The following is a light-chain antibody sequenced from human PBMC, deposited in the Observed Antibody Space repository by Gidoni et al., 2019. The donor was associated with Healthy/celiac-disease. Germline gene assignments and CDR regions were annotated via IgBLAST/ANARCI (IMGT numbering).Light chain of an antibody. CDR1: SSNIGAGYD. V-gene: IGLV1-40*01. J-gene: IGLJ3*02. CDR2: GNS. CDR3: QSYDSSLSGV. Sequence: QSVLTPPPPVSGAPRPRVTISCTGSSSNIGAGYDVHWYQQLPGTAPKLLTYGNSNRPSGVPDRFSGSKSGTSASLAITGLQAEDEADYYCQSYDSSLSGVFGGGTKLTVL.